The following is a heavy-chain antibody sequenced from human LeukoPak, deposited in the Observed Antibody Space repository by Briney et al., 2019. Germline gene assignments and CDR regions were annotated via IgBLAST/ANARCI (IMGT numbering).Heavy chain of an antibody. CDR3: ARDLSSITMVRGVIRFDY. J-gene: IGHJ4*02. V-gene: IGHV1-2*02. CDR2: INPNSGGT. CDR1: GYTFTGYW. Sequence: ASVKVSCKASGYTFTGYWMHWVRQAPGQGLEWMGWINPNSGGTNYAQKFQGRVTMTRDTSISTAYMELSRLRSDDTAVYYCARDLSSITMVRGVIRFDYWGQGTLVTVSS. D-gene: IGHD3-10*01.